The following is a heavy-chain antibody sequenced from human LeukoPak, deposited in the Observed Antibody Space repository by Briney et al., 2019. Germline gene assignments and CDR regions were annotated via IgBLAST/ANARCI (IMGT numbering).Heavy chain of an antibody. V-gene: IGHV3-48*03. Sequence: GGSLRLSCAASGFTFSSYEMNWVRQAPGKGLEWVSYITSSGSAIYYADSVKGRFTIPRDNAKNSLYLQMNSLRAEDTAVYYCASSGSYFGYWGQGTLVTVSS. CDR3: ASSGSYFGY. CDR2: ITSSGSAI. J-gene: IGHJ4*02. CDR1: GFTFSSYE. D-gene: IGHD1-26*01.